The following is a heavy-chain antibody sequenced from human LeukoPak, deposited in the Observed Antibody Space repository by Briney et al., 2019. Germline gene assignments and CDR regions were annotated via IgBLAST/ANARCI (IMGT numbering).Heavy chain of an antibody. D-gene: IGHD3-10*01. CDR1: GGSISSYY. CDR3: ARGMVRGVIDYYYYYMDV. Sequence: SETLSLTCTVSGGSISSYYWSWIRQPAGKGLEWIGRIYTSGSTNYNPSLKSRVTMSVDTSKNQFSLKLSSVTAADTAVYYCARGMVRGVIDYYYYYMDVWGKGTTVTISS. CDR2: IYTSGST. V-gene: IGHV4-4*07. J-gene: IGHJ6*03.